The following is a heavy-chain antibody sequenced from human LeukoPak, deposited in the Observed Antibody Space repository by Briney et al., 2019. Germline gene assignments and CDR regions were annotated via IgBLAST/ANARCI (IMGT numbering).Heavy chain of an antibody. Sequence: SETLSLTCAIYGGSFSGYYWSWIRQPPGKGLEWIGEINHSASTNYNPSLKSRVTISVDTSKNQFSLKLSSVTAADTAVYYCARRRRIVGATPGAFDIWGQGTMVTVSS. CDR1: GGSFSGYY. D-gene: IGHD1-26*01. CDR3: ARRRRIVGATPGAFDI. J-gene: IGHJ3*02. V-gene: IGHV4-34*01. CDR2: INHSAST.